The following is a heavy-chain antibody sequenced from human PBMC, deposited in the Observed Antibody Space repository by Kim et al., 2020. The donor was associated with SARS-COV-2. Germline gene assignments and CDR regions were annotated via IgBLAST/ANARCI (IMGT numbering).Heavy chain of an antibody. CDR1: GYGFTSNY. Sequence: ASVKVSCKTSGYGFTSNYLHWVRLAPGQGLEWMGMVYPNDGTTTYAQKFQGRVTMTSDTPTRTGYMELSSPTSEDTAVYYCARDLEGFDYWGQGTLVTVS. D-gene: IGHD1-1*01. V-gene: IGHV1-46*01. CDR2: VYPNDGTT. CDR3: ARDLEGFDY. J-gene: IGHJ4*02.